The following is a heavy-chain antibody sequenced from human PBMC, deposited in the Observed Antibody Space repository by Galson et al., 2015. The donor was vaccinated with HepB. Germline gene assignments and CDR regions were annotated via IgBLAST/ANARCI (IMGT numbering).Heavy chain of an antibody. V-gene: IGHV7-4-1*02. CDR1: GYTFTSYA. J-gene: IGHJ6*02. CDR2: INTNTGNP. Sequence: SVKVSCKASGYTFTSYAMNWVRQAPGQGLEWMGWINTNTGNPTYVQGFTGRFVFSLDTSVSTAYLQISSLKAEDTAVYYCARVYSSSWDYYYYGMDVWGQGTTVTVSS. D-gene: IGHD6-13*01. CDR3: ARVYSSSWDYYYYGMDV.